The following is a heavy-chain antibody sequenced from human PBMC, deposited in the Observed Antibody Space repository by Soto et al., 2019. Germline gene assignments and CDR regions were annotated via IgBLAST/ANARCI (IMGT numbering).Heavy chain of an antibody. CDR1: GGTFSSYA. J-gene: IGHJ3*02. CDR2: IIPIFGTA. Sequence: GASVKVSCKASGGTFSSYAISWVRQAPGQGLEWMGGIIPIFGTANYAQKFQGRVTITADESTSTAYMELSSLRSEDTAVYYCARWMKDYDFWSGYPVAFDIWGQGTMVTVSS. CDR3: ARWMKDYDFWSGYPVAFDI. V-gene: IGHV1-69*13. D-gene: IGHD3-3*01.